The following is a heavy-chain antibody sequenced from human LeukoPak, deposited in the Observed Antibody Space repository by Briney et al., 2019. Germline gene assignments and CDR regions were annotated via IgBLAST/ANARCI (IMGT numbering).Heavy chain of an antibody. CDR3: ARLILTGDAFDI. CDR1: GGSISSSSYY. V-gene: IGHV4-39*01. J-gene: IGHJ3*02. D-gene: IGHD7-27*01. Sequence: PSETLSLTCTVSGGSISSSSYYWGWIRQPPGKGLEWIGSIYYSGSTYYNPSLKSRVTISVDTSKNQFSLKLSSVTAADTAVYYCARLILTGDAFDIWGQGTMVTVSS. CDR2: IYYSGST.